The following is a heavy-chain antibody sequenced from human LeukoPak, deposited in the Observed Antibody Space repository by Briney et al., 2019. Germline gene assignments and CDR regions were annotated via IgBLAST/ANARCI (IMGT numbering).Heavy chain of an antibody. Sequence: SETLSLTCAVYGGSFSGHYWSWIRQPPGKGLEWIGEINHSGSTNYNPSLKSRVTISVDTSKNQFSLKLSSVTAADTAVYYCARGPFNYYDSSGYPRGYFDYWGQGTLVTVSS. J-gene: IGHJ4*02. CDR3: ARGPFNYYDSSGYPRGYFDY. CDR2: INHSGST. CDR1: GGSFSGHY. D-gene: IGHD3-22*01. V-gene: IGHV4-34*01.